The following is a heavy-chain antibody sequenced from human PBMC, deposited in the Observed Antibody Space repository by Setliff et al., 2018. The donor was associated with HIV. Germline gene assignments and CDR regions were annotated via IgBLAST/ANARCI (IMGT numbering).Heavy chain of an antibody. CDR1: GFTFSSYW. CDR3: ARDGEYHQLFDC. V-gene: IGHV3-7*03. CDR2: IKQDGSEK. D-gene: IGHD2-2*01. Sequence: GGSLRLSCAASGFTFSSYWMSWVRQAPGKGLEWVAIIKQDGSEKYYVDSVKGRFTISRDNAKNSVYLQMNSLRVDDTAVYYCARDGEYHQLFDCWGQGTLVTVSS. J-gene: IGHJ4*02.